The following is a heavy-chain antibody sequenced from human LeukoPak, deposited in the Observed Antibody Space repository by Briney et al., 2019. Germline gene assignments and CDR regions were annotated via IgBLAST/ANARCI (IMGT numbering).Heavy chain of an antibody. CDR3: ARDYYEGRPWDDVFDI. CDR2: IIGYNGQT. D-gene: IGHD3-16*01. J-gene: IGHJ3*02. CDR1: GYTFTSYG. Sequence: ASVKVSCRASGYTFTSYGISWVRQAPGQGLEWMGWIIGYNGQTNYAQRFSGRVTMTTDTSTSTAYMELRSLRSDDTAVYYCARDYYEGRPWDDVFDIWGQGTMGTVSS. V-gene: IGHV1-18*04.